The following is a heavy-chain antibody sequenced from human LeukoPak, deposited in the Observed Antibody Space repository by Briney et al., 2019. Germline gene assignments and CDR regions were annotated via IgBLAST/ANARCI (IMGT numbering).Heavy chain of an antibody. CDR1: GGTFANYA. Sequence: SVKVSCKASGGTFANYAISWVRKAPGQGLEWMGGIIPIFSTGDSAQKFQGRLTITADESTRTTYMELSSLRSEDTAVYYCAKGHDDFRQFDYWGQGTLITVSS. V-gene: IGHV1-69*13. CDR2: IIPIFSTG. D-gene: IGHD3-3*01. CDR3: AKGHDDFRQFDY. J-gene: IGHJ4*02.